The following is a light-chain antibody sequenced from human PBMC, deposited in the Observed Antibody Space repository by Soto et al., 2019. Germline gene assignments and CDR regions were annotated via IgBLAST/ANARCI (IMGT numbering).Light chain of an antibody. CDR2: GAS. V-gene: IGKV3-20*01. Sequence: EIVLTQSPGTLSLSPGERATLSCRASLPISSHNYLAWYQQKPGQAPRVLIYGASRRATGISDRFSGSGSGTDFTLTISRLEPEDFAVYYCQQYDNSPLTFGGGTKVEIK. CDR1: LPISSHNY. CDR3: QQYDNSPLT. J-gene: IGKJ4*01.